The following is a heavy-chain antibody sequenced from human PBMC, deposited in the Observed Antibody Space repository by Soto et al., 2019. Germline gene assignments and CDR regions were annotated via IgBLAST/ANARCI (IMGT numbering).Heavy chain of an antibody. D-gene: IGHD2-2*01. J-gene: IGHJ4*02. CDR1: GFSLSSPRMG. Sequence: QVTLKESGPVLVKPTETLTLTCTVSGFSLSSPRMGVSCIRQPPWKALEWLAHISSHDEKSYSTSLRSRLTTSKYTSQSQVVLTMTNIDPVDTATYYFTLSCGTVSCYAARYWGQVTMVTVSS. CDR2: ISSHDEK. CDR3: TLSCGTVSCYAARY. V-gene: IGHV2-26*01.